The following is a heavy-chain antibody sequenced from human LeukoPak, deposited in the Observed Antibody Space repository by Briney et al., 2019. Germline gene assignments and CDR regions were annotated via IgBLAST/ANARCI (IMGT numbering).Heavy chain of an antibody. CDR3: ARSIVVVPAAFDY. Sequence: SGTLSLTCAVYGGSFSGYYWSWIRQPPGKGLEWIGEINHSGSTNYNPSLKSRVTISVDTSKNQFSLKLSSVTAADTAVYYCARSIVVVPAAFDYWGQGTLVTVSS. CDR2: INHSGST. V-gene: IGHV4-34*01. CDR1: GGSFSGYY. D-gene: IGHD2-2*01. J-gene: IGHJ4*02.